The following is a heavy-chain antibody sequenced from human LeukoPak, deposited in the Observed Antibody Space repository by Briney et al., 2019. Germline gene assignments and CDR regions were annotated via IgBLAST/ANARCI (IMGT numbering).Heavy chain of an antibody. CDR3: AKASGGSCYSRADF. J-gene: IGHJ4*02. V-gene: IGHV3-30-3*01. CDR2: MSYDGSNK. D-gene: IGHD2-15*01. Sequence: GRSLRLSCAASGFTFSSYAMHWVRQAPGKGLEWVAVMSYDGSNKYYADSVKGRFTISRDNSKNTLYLQINSLRVEDTAVYYCAKASGGSCYSRADFWGQGTLVTVSS. CDR1: GFTFSSYA.